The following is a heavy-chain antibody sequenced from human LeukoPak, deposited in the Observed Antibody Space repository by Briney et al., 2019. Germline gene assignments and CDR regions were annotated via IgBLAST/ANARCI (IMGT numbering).Heavy chain of an antibody. V-gene: IGHV3-23*01. Sequence: GGSLRLSCAASGFTFSSYAMSWVRQAPGKGLEWVSAISGSGGSTYYADSVKGRFTISRDNSKNALYLQMNSLRAEDTAVYYCARAPNNYYYYMDVWGKGTTVTVSS. CDR1: GFTFSSYA. CDR3: ARAPNNYYYYMDV. CDR2: ISGSGGST. J-gene: IGHJ6*03.